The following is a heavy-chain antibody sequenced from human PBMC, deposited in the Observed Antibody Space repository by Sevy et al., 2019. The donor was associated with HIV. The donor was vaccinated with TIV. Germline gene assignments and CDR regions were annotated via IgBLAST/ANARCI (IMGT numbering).Heavy chain of an antibody. J-gene: IGHJ6*02. CDR2: IKSKTDGGTT. D-gene: IGHD4-17*01. CDR1: GFTFSNAW. V-gene: IGHV3-15*01. CDR3: TTDLSGDAYYYYGMDV. Sequence: GGSLRLSCAASGFTFSNAWMSWVRQAPGKGLEWVGRIKSKTDGGTTDYAAPVKGRFTIPRDDSKNTLYLQMNSLKTEDTAVYYCTTDLSGDAYYYYGMDVWGQGTTVTVSS.